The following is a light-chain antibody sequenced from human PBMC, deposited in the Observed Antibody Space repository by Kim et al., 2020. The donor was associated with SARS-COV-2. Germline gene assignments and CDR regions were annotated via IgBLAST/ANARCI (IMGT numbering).Light chain of an antibody. CDR3: QKYDSVPLT. J-gene: IGKJ4*01. V-gene: IGKV1-27*01. CDR1: QDIRDY. Sequence: AGDRATITCRASQDIRDYVGWYQQKPGQVPKLLIFAASTWHSGIPARFSGSGSGTHFTLTISSLQPEDVATYYCQKYDSVPLTFGGGTKVDIK. CDR2: AAS.